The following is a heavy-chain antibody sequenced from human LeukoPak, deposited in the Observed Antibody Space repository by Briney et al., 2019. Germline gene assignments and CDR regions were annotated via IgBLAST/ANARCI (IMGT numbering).Heavy chain of an antibody. CDR3: TGRDGFWSGSSDS. D-gene: IGHD3-3*01. CDR1: GITFSASA. CDR2: IRSKPNNYAT. V-gene: IGHV3-73*01. J-gene: IGHJ4*02. Sequence: GGSLKLSCAASGITFSASAIHWVRQASGKGLEWVGRIRSKPNNYATAYAASVKGRFSISRDDSKNTAFLQMNSLKAEDTAMYYCTGRDGFWSGSSDSWGRGTLVTVSS.